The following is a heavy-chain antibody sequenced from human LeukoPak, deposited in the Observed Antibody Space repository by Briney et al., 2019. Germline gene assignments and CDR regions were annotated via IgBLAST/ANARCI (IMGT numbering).Heavy chain of an antibody. D-gene: IGHD6-19*01. J-gene: IGHJ4*02. CDR3: TRPGIPVAGSDY. CDR1: GLTFSGSA. Sequence: GGSLRLSCAASGLTFSGSAMHWVRQASGKGLEWVGRIRSKANSYATAYAASVKGRVTISRDDSKNTAYLQMNSLKTEDTAVYFCTRPGIPVAGSDYWGQGTMVTVSS. V-gene: IGHV3-73*01. CDR2: IRSKANSYAT.